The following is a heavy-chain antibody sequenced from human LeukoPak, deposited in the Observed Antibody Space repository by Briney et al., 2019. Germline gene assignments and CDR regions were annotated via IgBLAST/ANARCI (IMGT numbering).Heavy chain of an antibody. CDR3: AKTDGDYSALRGYFDY. J-gene: IGHJ4*02. Sequence: GGSLRLSCAASGFTFSGYATSWVRQAPGKGLEWVSAISGSGGSTYYADSVKGRFTISRDNSKNTLYLQMNSLRAEDTAVYYCAKTDGDYSALRGYFDYWGQGTLVTVSS. CDR2: ISGSGGST. V-gene: IGHV3-23*01. D-gene: IGHD4-17*01. CDR1: GFTFSGYA.